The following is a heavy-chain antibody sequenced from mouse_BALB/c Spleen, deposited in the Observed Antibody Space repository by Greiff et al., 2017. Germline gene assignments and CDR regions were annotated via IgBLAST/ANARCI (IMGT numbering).Heavy chain of an antibody. J-gene: IGHJ3*01. CDR3: ARKGPYGNFAY. D-gene: IGHD2-1*01. Sequence: VQLKESGPELVKPGASVKMSCKASGYTFPSYVMHWVKQKPGQGLEWIGYINPYNDGTKYNEKFKGKATLTSDKSSSTAYMELSSLTSEDSAVYYCARKGPYGNFAYWGQGTLVTVSA. CDR1: GYTFPSYV. CDR2: INPYNDGT. V-gene: IGHV1-14*01.